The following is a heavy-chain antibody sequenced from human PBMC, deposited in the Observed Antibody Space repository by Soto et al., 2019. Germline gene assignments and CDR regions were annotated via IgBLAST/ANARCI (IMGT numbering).Heavy chain of an antibody. CDR1: GCTFSSYA. J-gene: IGHJ3*02. Sequence: QVQLVQSGAEVKKPGSSVKLSCKASGCTFSSYAMSWVRQAPGQGLEWMGVIIPNFGTANYAQKFKGRVTITADESTSTAYMELSSLNSEDTAVYDWARALYRGRRSLVVIPPLGMDIWGQGTMVTVSS. CDR2: IIPNFGTA. V-gene: IGHV1-69*01. CDR3: ARALYRGRRSLVVIPPLGMDI. D-gene: IGHD3-22*01.